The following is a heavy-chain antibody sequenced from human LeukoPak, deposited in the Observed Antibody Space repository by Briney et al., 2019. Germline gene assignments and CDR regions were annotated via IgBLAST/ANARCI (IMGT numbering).Heavy chain of an antibody. V-gene: IGHV4-38-2*02. CDR3: ASSVVVPSAADY. D-gene: IGHD2-2*01. CDR1: GYSITSAYY. J-gene: IGHJ4*02. Sequence: KTSETLSLTCTVSGYSITSAYYWGWIRQPPGKGLEWIGSFFLKGSTYYNPSLKSRVTISVDMSKNQFSLKVTSMTAADTAVYYCASSVVVPSAADYWGQGTLVTVSS. CDR2: FFLKGST.